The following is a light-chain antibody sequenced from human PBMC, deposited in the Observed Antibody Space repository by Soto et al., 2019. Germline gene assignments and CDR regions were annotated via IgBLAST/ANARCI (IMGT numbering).Light chain of an antibody. J-gene: IGKJ3*01. CDR3: QQYGSSLFT. V-gene: IGKV3-20*01. Sequence: EIGLTQSPGTLSLSPGERATLSCRASQSVSSSYLAWYQQKPCQAPRLLLDGAFIRDTGIPYRFSGSGSVTVDTLTSIRLKPEDFAVYYCQQYGSSLFTVGPGTTVDIK. CDR2: GAF. CDR1: QSVSSSY.